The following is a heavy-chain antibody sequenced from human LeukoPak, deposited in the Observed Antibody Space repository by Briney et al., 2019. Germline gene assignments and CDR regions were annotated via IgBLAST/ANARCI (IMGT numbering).Heavy chain of an antibody. D-gene: IGHD6-19*01. CDR3: ATGLRLSYYYYGMVV. V-gene: IGHV4-34*01. CDR1: GGSFSGYY. J-gene: IGHJ6*02. Sequence: SETLSLTCAVYGGSFSGYYWSWIRQPPGKGLEWIGEINHSGSTNYNPSLKSRVTISVDTSKNQFSLKLSSVTAADTAVYYCATGLRLSYYYYGMVVWGQGTTVTVSS. CDR2: INHSGST.